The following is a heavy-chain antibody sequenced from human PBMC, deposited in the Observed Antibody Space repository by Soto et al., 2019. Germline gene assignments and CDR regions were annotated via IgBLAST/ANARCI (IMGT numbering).Heavy chain of an antibody. Sequence: QVQLVQSGAEVKKPGASVKVSCKASGYTFTSYYMHWVRQAPGQGLEWMGIINPSGGSTSYAQKFQGRVTMTRDTSTNTVYMELSSLRSEDTAVYYCARPYDILTGYSAFDYWGQGTLVTVSS. CDR2: INPSGGST. J-gene: IGHJ4*02. V-gene: IGHV1-46*01. CDR3: ARPYDILTGYSAFDY. D-gene: IGHD3-9*01. CDR1: GYTFTSYY.